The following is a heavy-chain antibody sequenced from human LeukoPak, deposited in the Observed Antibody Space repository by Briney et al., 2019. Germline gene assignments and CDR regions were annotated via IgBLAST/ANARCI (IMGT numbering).Heavy chain of an antibody. D-gene: IGHD3-22*01. CDR3: HPLSYVSN. Sequence: GGSLRLSCAASGFTFSDYYMSWIRQAPGKGLEWVSYISSSGSTIYYADSVRGRFTASRDDAKNTVYLQMSSLRADDTAVYYCHPLSYVSNWGQGTLVTVSA. V-gene: IGHV3-11*04. CDR1: GFTFSDYY. CDR2: ISSSGSTI. J-gene: IGHJ4*02.